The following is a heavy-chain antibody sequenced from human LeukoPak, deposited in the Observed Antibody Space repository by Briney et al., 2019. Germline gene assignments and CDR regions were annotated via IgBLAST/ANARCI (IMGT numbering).Heavy chain of an antibody. D-gene: IGHD2-2*01. V-gene: IGHV4-34*01. Sequence: PSETLSLTCAVYGGSFSGYYWSWIRQPPGKGLEWIGEINHSGSTNYNPSLKSRVTISVDTSKNQFSLKLSSVTAADTAVYYCARSRHCSSTSCYWVSDNWFDPWGQGTLVTVSS. CDR3: ARSRHCSSTSCYWVSDNWFDP. CDR1: GGSFSGYY. J-gene: IGHJ5*02. CDR2: INHSGST.